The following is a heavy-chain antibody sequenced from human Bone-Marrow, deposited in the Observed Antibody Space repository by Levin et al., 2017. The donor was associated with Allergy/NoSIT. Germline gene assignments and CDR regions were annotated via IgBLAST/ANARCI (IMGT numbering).Heavy chain of an antibody. CDR1: GFIFSSYA. CDR2: ITGSGGVT. V-gene: IGHV3-23*01. D-gene: IGHD5-18*01. Sequence: SCAASGFIFSSYAMSWVRQAPGKGLEWVSFITGSGGVTDYADSVKGRFIITRDNSKNMVYLDMDTLRADDTAVYYCAKDQGFNHGYGFDYWGQGTLVTVSS. CDR3: AKDQGFNHGYGFDY. J-gene: IGHJ4*02.